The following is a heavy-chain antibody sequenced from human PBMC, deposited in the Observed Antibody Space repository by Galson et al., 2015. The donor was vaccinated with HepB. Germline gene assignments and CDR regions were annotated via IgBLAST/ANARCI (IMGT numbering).Heavy chain of an antibody. CDR2: MSSDGNNE. Sequence: SLRLSCAASGFNFNLHTMHWVRQAPGKGPDWVALMSSDGNNEYYAGSVRGRFTISRDNSKSTLYLQMTSLRPDDTGVYYCASATYSDTWYYLDFWGQGTRVTVSS. CDR1: GFNFNLHT. J-gene: IGHJ4*02. V-gene: IGHV3-30-3*01. CDR3: ASATYSDTWYYLDF. D-gene: IGHD5-18*01.